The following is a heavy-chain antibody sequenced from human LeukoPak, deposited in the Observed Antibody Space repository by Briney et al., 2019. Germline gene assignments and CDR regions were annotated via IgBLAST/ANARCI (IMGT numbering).Heavy chain of an antibody. D-gene: IGHD5-12*01. CDR3: ARGGGYSGYYFDY. J-gene: IGHJ4*02. CDR1: GGSISSGTYY. CDR2: INHSGST. Sequence: SETLSLTCTVSGGSISSGTYYWGWIRQPPGKGLEWIGEINHSGSTNYNPSLKSRVTISVDTSKNQFSLKLSSVTAADTAVYYCARGGGYSGYYFDYWGQGTLVTVSS. V-gene: IGHV4-39*07.